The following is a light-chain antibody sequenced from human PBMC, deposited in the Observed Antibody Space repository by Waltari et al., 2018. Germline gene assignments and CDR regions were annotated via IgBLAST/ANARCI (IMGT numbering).Light chain of an antibody. Sequence: QAVVTQEPSLTVSPGGTVTLTCGSSTGAVTSGHYPYWFQQKPGQAPRTLIYETSNKHAWAPARCSGSLLGGKAALTLSGAQPEDEAEYYCLLSYSGARVFGGGTKLTVL. J-gene: IGLJ3*02. CDR2: ETS. CDR3: LLSYSGARV. CDR1: TGAVTSGHY. V-gene: IGLV7-46*01.